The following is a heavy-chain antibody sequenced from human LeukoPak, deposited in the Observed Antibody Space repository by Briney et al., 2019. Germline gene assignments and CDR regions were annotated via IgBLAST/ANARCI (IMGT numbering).Heavy chain of an antibody. D-gene: IGHD6-25*01. Sequence: GESLKISCKGSGYSFTSYWIGWVRQMPGKGLEWMGIIYPGDSDTRYSSSFQGQVTISADKSISTAYLQWSSLKASDTAMYYCARLQGPAAALLRVARFDPWGQGTLVTVSS. CDR1: GYSFTSYW. CDR2: IYPGDSDT. J-gene: IGHJ5*02. V-gene: IGHV5-51*01. CDR3: ARLQGPAAALLRVARFDP.